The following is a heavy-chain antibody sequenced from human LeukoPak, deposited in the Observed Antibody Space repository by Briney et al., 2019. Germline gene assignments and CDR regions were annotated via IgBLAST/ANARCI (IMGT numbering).Heavy chain of an antibody. J-gene: IGHJ3*02. CDR3: VRIDYSNAFDI. V-gene: IGHV1-8*01. D-gene: IGHD4-11*01. CDR2: MNPKTGNT. CDR1: EYTFTNFD. Sequence: ASVKVSCKASEYTFTNFDINWVRQATGQGLEWMGWMNPKTGNTGSAQKLQGRVTITGNTSISTAYMELSSLRSEDTAVYYCVRIDYSNAFDIWGQGTMVTVSS.